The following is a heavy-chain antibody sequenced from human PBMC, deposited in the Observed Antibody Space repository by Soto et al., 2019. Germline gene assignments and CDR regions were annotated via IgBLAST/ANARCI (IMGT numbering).Heavy chain of an antibody. Sequence: WSLRLSCVASGFTFGDYAMSWVRQAPGKGLEWVGFTRSKAYSGATDYAASVQGRFTISRDDSKSIAYLQMNILKTEDTAVYYCTRGRQDFDYWGQGTVVTVSS. J-gene: IGHJ4*02. CDR1: GFTFGDYA. CDR3: TRGRQDFDY. V-gene: IGHV3-49*04. CDR2: TRSKAYSGAT.